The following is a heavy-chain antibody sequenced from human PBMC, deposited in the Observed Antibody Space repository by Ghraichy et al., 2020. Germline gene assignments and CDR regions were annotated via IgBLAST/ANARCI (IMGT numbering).Heavy chain of an antibody. Sequence: SKTLSLTCTVSGGSISSYYWSWIRQPPGKGLEWIGYIYYSGSTNYNPSLKSRVTISVDTSKNQFSLKLSSVTAADTAVYYCARVFGYYDSSGYYRRAFDIWGQGTMVTVSS. V-gene: IGHV4-59*01. J-gene: IGHJ3*02. D-gene: IGHD3-22*01. CDR2: IYYSGST. CDR3: ARVFGYYDSSGYYRRAFDI. CDR1: GGSISSYY.